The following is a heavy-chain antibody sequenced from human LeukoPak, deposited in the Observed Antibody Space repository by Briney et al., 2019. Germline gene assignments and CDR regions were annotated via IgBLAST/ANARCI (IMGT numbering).Heavy chain of an antibody. J-gene: IGHJ3*02. CDR2: INPNSGDT. D-gene: IGHD2-2*01. CDR3: ARGTEGLDAFDI. V-gene: IGHV1-2*02. CDR1: GYTFTDYY. Sequence: ASVKVSCKTSGYTFTDYYMHWVRQAPGQGLEWMGRINPNSGDTNYAQKFLGRVTMTRDTSISTAYMELSSLRSEDTAVYYCARGTEGLDAFDIWGQGTMVTVSS.